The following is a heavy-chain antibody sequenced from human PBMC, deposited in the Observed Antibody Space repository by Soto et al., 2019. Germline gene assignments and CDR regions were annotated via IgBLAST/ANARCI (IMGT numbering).Heavy chain of an antibody. V-gene: IGHV3-23*01. CDR2: ISGSGGST. J-gene: IGHJ3*02. D-gene: IGHD2-15*01. CDR3: AKEDVVVVAATLNFRKGAFDI. Sequence: GGSLRLSCAASGFTFSSYAMSWVRQAPGKGLEWVSAISGSGGSTYYADSVKGRFTISRDNSKNTLYLQMNSLRAEDTAVYYCAKEDVVVVAATLNFRKGAFDIWGQGTMVTVSS. CDR1: GFTFSSYA.